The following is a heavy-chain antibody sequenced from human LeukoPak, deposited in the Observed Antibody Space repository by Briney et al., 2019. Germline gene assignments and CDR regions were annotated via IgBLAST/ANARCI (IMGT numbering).Heavy chain of an antibody. V-gene: IGHV4-61*02. CDR1: GDSISSGSYY. Sequence: SQTLSLTCTVSGDSISSGSYYWNWIRQPAGKGLEWIGRIYTSGSTNYNPSLKSRVTISVDTSKNQFSLNLSSMTAADTAVYYCARGYCSDWTCRSSFRYWGQGTLVTVSS. J-gene: IGHJ4*02. CDR2: IYTSGST. D-gene: IGHD2-15*01. CDR3: ARGYCSDWTCRSSFRY.